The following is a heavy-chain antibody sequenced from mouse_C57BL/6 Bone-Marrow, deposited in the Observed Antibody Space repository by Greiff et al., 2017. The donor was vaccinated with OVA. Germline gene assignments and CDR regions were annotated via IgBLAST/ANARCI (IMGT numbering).Heavy chain of an antibody. J-gene: IGHJ4*01. D-gene: IGHD2-2*01. Sequence: QVQLQQSGAELVRPGASVTLSCKASGYTFTDYEMHWVKQTPVQGLEWIGDIDPETGGTAYNQKFKGKATLTADTSSSTAYMEPRSLTSEDSAAYYCTRGYSNYYAMDYGGQGTSVTVSS. CDR1: GYTFTDYE. CDR2: IDPETGGT. V-gene: IGHV1-15*01. CDR3: TRGYSNYYAMDY.